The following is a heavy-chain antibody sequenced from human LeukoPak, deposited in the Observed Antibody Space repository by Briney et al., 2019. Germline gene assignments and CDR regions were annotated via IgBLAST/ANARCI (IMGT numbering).Heavy chain of an antibody. CDR3: ARSRDGYNSDLFS. CDR2: IYTSGST. CDR1: GGSISSYY. Sequence: SETLSLTCTVSGGSISSYYWSWIRQPPGKGLEWIGYIYTSGSTNYNPSLKSRVTISVDTSKNQFSLKLSSVTAADTAVYYCARSRDGYNSDLFSWGRGILVTVSS. V-gene: IGHV4-4*09. J-gene: IGHJ2*01. D-gene: IGHD5-24*01.